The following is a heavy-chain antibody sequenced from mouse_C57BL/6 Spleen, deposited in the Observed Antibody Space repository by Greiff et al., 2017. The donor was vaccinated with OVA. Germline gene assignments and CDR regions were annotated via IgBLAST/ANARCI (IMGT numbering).Heavy chain of an antibody. CDR1: GYTFTSYW. CDR3: ARNDYSNYYFDY. V-gene: IGHV1-55*01. D-gene: IGHD2-5*01. Sequence: QVQLQQSGAELVKPGASVKMSCKASGYTFTSYWITWVKQRPGQGLAWIGDIYPGSGSTNYNEKFKSKATLTVDTSSSTAYMQLSSLTSEDSAVYYCARNDYSNYYFDYWGQGTTLTVSS. CDR2: IYPGSGST. J-gene: IGHJ2*01.